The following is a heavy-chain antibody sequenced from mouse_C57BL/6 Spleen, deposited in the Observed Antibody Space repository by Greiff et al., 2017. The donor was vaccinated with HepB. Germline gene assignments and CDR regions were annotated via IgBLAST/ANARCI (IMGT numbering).Heavy chain of an antibody. D-gene: IGHD4-1*02. V-gene: IGHV14-1*01. CDR2: IDPEDGDT. CDR1: GFNIKDYY. J-gene: IGHJ3*01. Sequence: EVQLQQSGAELVRPGASVKLSCTASGFNIKDYYMHWVKQRPEQGLEWIGRIDPEDGDTEYAPKFQGKATMTADTSSNPAYLQLSSLTSEDTAVYYCTTPNWDEGAWFAYWGQGTLVTVSA. CDR3: TTPNWDEGAWFAY.